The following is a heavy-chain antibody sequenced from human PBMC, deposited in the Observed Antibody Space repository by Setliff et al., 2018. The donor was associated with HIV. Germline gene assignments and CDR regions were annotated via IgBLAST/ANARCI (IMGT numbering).Heavy chain of an antibody. CDR1: GGSISSGSYY. D-gene: IGHD3-22*01. J-gene: IGHJ3*02. V-gene: IGHV4-61*09. CDR2: IYTNGYT. CDR3: ARQLASGFWAFDI. Sequence: PSETLSLTCSVSGGSISSGSYYWTWIRQPAGKGPEWIGHIYTNGYTNYNPSLKSRVTISVDTSKNQFSLRLTSVTAADTAVYYCARQLASGFWAFDIWGQGTMVTVSS.